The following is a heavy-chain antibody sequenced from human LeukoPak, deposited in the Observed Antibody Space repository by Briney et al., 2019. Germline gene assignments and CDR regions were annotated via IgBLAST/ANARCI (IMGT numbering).Heavy chain of an antibody. D-gene: IGHD6-19*01. CDR1: GGSFSGYY. CDR2: IYYSGST. J-gene: IGHJ4*02. CDR3: ARHAGGWYWYYFDY. Sequence: SETLSLTCAVYGGSFSGYYWSWIRQPPGKGLEWIGSIYYSGSTYYNPSLKSRVTISVDTSKNQFSLKLSSVTAADTAVYYCARHAGGWYWYYFDYWGQGTLVTVSS. V-gene: IGHV4-34*01.